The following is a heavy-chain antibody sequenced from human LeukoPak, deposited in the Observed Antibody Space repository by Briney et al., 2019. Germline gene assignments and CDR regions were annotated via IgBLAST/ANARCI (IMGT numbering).Heavy chain of an antibody. V-gene: IGHV3-21*01. CDR2: IGSSSSYI. D-gene: IGHD6-19*01. CDR3: ARGTWTMIIAVAGTSDY. CDR1: GFTFSSYS. Sequence: GSLRLSCAASGFTFSSYSMNWVRQAPGKGLEWVSSIGSSSSYIYYADSVKGRFTISRDNAKNSLYLQMNSLRAEDTAVYYCARGTWTMIIAVAGTSDYWGQGTLVSVSA. J-gene: IGHJ4*02.